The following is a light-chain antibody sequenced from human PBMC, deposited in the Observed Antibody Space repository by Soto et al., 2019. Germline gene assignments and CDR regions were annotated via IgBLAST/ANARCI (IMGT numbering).Light chain of an antibody. CDR2: GNS. J-gene: IGLJ1*01. V-gene: IGLV1-40*01. Sequence: QLVLTQPPSVSGAPGQRVTISCTGSSSNIGAGYDVHWYQQLPGTAPKLLIYGNSNRPSGVPDRFSGSKSGTSASLAITGLQADDEADYYCSSYTGSSSPYVFGTGTKLTVL. CDR3: SSYTGSSSPYV. CDR1: SSNIGAGYD.